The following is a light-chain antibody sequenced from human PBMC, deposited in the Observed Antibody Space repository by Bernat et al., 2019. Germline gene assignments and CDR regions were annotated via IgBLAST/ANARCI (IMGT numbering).Light chain of an antibody. CDR3: KSRDSSGYV. CDR1: SLRSNY. CDR2: GKN. Sequence: SSELTQDPAVSVALGQTVRITCQGDSLRSNYASWYQQKPGQAPVLVIYGKNNRPSGIPDRFSGSTSGNTASLTITRVQAEDEADYYCKSRDSSGYVFGTGTKVTVL. V-gene: IGLV3-19*01. J-gene: IGLJ1*01.